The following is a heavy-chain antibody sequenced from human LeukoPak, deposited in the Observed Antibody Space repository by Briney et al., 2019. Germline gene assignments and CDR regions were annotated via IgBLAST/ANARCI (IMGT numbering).Heavy chain of an antibody. Sequence: PSETLSLTCTVSGYPISSGYYWGWIRQPPGKGLEWITTFYHGGSTYYNPSLKSRVSISVDTFNNQFSLNLSSVTAADTAVYYCARLLIAAAPPMNWYFDLWGRGTLVTVSS. CDR3: ARLLIAAAPPMNWYFDL. V-gene: IGHV4-38-2*02. CDR1: GYPISSGYY. CDR2: FYHGGST. J-gene: IGHJ2*01. D-gene: IGHD6-13*01.